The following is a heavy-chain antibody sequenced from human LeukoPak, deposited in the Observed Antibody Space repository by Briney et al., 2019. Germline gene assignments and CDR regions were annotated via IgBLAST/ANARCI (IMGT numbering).Heavy chain of an antibody. J-gene: IGHJ6*02. Sequence: PGRSLRLSCAASGFTFSSYAMHWVSQAPGKGLEWVAVISYDGSNKYYADSVKGRFTISRDNSKNTLYLQMNSLRAEDTAVYYCARDSINCSSTSCYRYYYYGMDVWGQGTTVTVSS. V-gene: IGHV3-30-3*01. CDR3: ARDSINCSSTSCYRYYYYGMDV. CDR1: GFTFSSYA. CDR2: ISYDGSNK. D-gene: IGHD2-2*02.